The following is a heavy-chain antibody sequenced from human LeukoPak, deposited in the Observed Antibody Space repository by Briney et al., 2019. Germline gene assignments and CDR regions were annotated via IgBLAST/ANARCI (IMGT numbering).Heavy chain of an antibody. D-gene: IGHD6-25*01. CDR2: ISSSSSYI. Sequence: GRSLRLSCAASGFTFDDYAMHCVRQAPGKGLEWVSSISSSSSYIYYADSVKGRFTISRDNAKNSLYLQMNSLRAEDTAVYYCASGSGSDYWGQGTLVTVSS. CDR1: GFTFDDYA. V-gene: IGHV3-21*01. J-gene: IGHJ4*02. CDR3: ASGSGSDY.